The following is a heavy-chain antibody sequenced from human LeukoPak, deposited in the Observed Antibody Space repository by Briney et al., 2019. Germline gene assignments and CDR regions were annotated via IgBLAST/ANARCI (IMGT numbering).Heavy chain of an antibody. CDR2: MNPNSGNT. Sequence: GASVKVSCKASGYTFTRYDINWVRQATGQGLEWMGWMNPNSGNTGYAQKFQGRVTITRNTSISTAYMELSSLRSEDTAVYYCARVSDFWSGYSSDDAFDIWGQGTMVTVSS. J-gene: IGHJ3*02. CDR1: GYTFTRYD. CDR3: ARVSDFWSGYSSDDAFDI. D-gene: IGHD3-3*01. V-gene: IGHV1-8*03.